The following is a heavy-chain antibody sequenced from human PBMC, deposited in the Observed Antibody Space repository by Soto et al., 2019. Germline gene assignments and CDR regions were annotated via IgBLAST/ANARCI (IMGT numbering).Heavy chain of an antibody. CDR3: ARTYYYDSSGYRWFDP. V-gene: IGHV1-69*13. J-gene: IGHJ5*02. CDR2: IIPIFGTA. D-gene: IGHD3-22*01. Sequence: ASVKVSCKASGGTFSSYAISWVRQAPGQGLEWMGGIIPIFGTANYAQKFQGRVTITVDESTSTAYMELSSLRSEDTAVYYCARTYYYDSSGYRWFDPWGQGTLVTVSS. CDR1: GGTFSSYA.